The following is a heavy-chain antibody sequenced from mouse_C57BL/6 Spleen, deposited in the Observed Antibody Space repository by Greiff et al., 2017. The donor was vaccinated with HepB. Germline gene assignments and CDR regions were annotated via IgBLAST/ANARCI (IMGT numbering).Heavy chain of an antibody. V-gene: IGHV1-55*01. J-gene: IGHJ4*01. CDR2: IYPGSGST. CDR3: AREDYDGVYAMDY. Sequence: QVQLQQPGAELVKPGASVKMSCKASGYTFTSYWITWVKQRPGQGLEWIGDIYPGSGSTNYNEKFKSKATLTVDTSSSTAYMQLSSLTSEDSAVYYCAREDYDGVYAMDYWGQGTSVTVSS. CDR1: GYTFTSYW. D-gene: IGHD2-4*01.